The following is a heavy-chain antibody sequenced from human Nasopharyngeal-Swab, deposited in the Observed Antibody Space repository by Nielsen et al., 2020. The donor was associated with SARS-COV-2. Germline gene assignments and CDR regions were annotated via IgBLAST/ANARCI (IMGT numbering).Heavy chain of an antibody. Sequence: WVRQAPGQGLEWMGIINPSGGSATYAQRFQGKVTMTRDTSTSTVFMELSSLKSEDTAVYYCARVRRDGYNLHFDYWGQGTLVTVSS. J-gene: IGHJ4*02. V-gene: IGHV1-46*01. CDR2: INPSGGSA. D-gene: IGHD5-24*01. CDR3: ARVRRDGYNLHFDY.